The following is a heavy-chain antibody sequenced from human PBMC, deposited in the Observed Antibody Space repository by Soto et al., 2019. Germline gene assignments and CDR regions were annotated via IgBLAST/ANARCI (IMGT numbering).Heavy chain of an antibody. D-gene: IGHD3-16*01. J-gene: IGHJ6*02. Sequence: QVQLAQSANEVKKPGASVRVSCKAAGYTFIRYGIAWVQQAPGQGLERMGWISPYNDYTVYAQKFQGRVSMTADTSTRTVYMNLRGLKSDDTAVYYCARGGYYDNSWGKLSHYGLDVWGQGTSVSVSS. V-gene: IGHV1-18*01. CDR1: GYTFIRYG. CDR2: ISPYNDYT. CDR3: ARGGYYDNSWGKLSHYGLDV.